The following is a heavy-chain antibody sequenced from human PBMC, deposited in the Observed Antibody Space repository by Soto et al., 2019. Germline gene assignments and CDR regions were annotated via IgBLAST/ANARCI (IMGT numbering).Heavy chain of an antibody. CDR1: GGSISSYY. D-gene: IGHD6-19*01. J-gene: IGHJ6*03. V-gene: IGHV4-59*01. CDR3: ARVGSGWYGTYYYYYMDV. CDR2: IYYSGST. Sequence: SETLSLTCTVSGGSISSYYWSWIRQPPGKGLEWIGYIYYSGSTNYNPSLKSRVTISVDTSKNQFSLKLSSVTAADTAVYYCARVGSGWYGTYYYYYMDVWGKGTTVTVSS.